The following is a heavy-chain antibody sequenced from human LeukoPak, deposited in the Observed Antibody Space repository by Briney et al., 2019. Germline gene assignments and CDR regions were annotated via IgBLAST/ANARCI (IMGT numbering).Heavy chain of an antibody. V-gene: IGHV4-34*01. CDR3: ASITIQLWRTLDY. Sequence: PSETLSLTCAVYGGSFSAYYWSWIRQPPGKGLEWIGEINHSGSTNYNPSPKSRVAISVDTSRNQFSLRLSSVTAADTAVYYCASITIQLWRTLDYWGQGTLVTVSS. D-gene: IGHD5-18*01. CDR2: INHSGST. J-gene: IGHJ4*02. CDR1: GGSFSAYY.